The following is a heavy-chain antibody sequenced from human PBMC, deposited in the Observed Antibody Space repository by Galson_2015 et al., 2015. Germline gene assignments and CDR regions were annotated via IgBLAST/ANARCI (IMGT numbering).Heavy chain of an antibody. CDR3: AKNYGSSGKVAGFQH. Sequence: SLRLSCAASGFTFSSYAMSWVRQAPGKGLEWVSAISGSGGSTYYADSVKGRFTISRDNSKNTLYLRMNSLRAEDTAVYYCAKNYGSSGKVAGFQHWGQGTLVTVSS. J-gene: IGHJ1*01. D-gene: IGHD3-22*01. CDR1: GFTFSSYA. CDR2: ISGSGGST. V-gene: IGHV3-23*01.